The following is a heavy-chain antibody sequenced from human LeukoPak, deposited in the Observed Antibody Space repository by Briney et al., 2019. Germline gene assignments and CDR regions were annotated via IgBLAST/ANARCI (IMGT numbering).Heavy chain of an antibody. V-gene: IGHV3-48*02. J-gene: IGHJ4*02. CDR2: TSGSSTTI. D-gene: IGHD4-17*01. CDR1: GFSFSTYR. Sequence: PGGSLRLSCAASGFSFSTYRMNWVRQAPGKGLEWVSYTSGSSTTIHYADSVKGRFTISRDNAKNSLYLHMSSLRDEDTALYYCVRDDRDYVFDYWGRGTLVTVSS. CDR3: VRDDRDYVFDY.